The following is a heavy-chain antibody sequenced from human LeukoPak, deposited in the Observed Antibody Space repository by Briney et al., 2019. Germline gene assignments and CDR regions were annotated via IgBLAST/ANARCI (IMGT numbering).Heavy chain of an antibody. J-gene: IGHJ4*02. V-gene: IGHV3-53*01. Sequence: PGGSLRLSCAASGFTVSNKYMSWVRQAPGKGLEWVSVIYSGGITYYADSVKGRFTISRDNSKNTLYLQMNSLRAEDTAVYYCARFRGSSGRGDYFDYWGQGTLVTVSS. D-gene: IGHD6-19*01. CDR2: IYSGGIT. CDR1: GFTVSNKY. CDR3: ARFRGSSGRGDYFDY.